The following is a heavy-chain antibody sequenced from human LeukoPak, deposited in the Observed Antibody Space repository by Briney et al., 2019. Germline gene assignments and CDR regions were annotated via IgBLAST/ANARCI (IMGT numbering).Heavy chain of an antibody. D-gene: IGHD6-6*01. V-gene: IGHV3-30*14. CDR1: GFTFSNYA. CDR2: ISYEPTNR. Sequence: GGSLRLSCAASGFTFSNYAMHWVRQAPGKGLEWVALISYEPTNRYYADSVKGRFTVSRDNSLNILYLQMTSLTPEDTAVYFCAWRQQIVYNYYYYAMDVWGQGTTVAVSS. CDR3: AWRQQIVYNYYYYAMDV. J-gene: IGHJ6*02.